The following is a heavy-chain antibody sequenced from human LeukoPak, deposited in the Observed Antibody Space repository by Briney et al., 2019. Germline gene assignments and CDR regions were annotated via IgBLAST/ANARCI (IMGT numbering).Heavy chain of an antibody. V-gene: IGHV4-59*01. CDR2: IYYSAST. D-gene: IGHD2-2*03. CDR3: ARAPLDFGGMDV. J-gene: IGHJ6*02. Sequence: SETLSLTCTVLGGSIRGYSWSWVRLPPGKGLEWIGYIYYSASTNYNPSLKSRVIISSDMSKNHFSLKLNSVTAADTAVYYCARAPLDFGGMDVWGQGTTVTVSS. CDR1: GGSIRGYS.